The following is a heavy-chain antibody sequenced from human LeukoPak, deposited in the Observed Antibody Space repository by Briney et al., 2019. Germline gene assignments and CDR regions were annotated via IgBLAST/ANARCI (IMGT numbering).Heavy chain of an antibody. CDR1: GGSISSSSYY. V-gene: IGHV4-39*01. J-gene: IGHJ5*02. CDR3: ARLPSTPYNWSDP. Sequence: KPSETLSLTCTVSGGSISSSSYYWGWIRQPPGKGLEWIGSIYYSGSTYYNPSLKSRVTISVDTSKNQFSLKLSSVTAADTAVYYCARLPSTPYNWSDPWGQGTLVTVSS. D-gene: IGHD2-15*01. CDR2: IYYSGST.